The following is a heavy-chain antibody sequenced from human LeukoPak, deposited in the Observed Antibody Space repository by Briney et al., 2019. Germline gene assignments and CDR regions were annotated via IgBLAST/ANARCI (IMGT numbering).Heavy chain of an antibody. CDR1: GDSISSTNFF. D-gene: IGHD6-6*01. CDR2: IFARGST. Sequence: PSQTLSLTCTVSGDSISSTNFFWGWVRQPAGKGLEWIGRIFARGSTDYSPSLKSRVTISLDTSKNQFSLKLTSVTAADTAVYYCVGDSGYSSSSVYWGQGPLVTVSS. CDR3: VGDSGYSSSSVY. J-gene: IGHJ4*02. V-gene: IGHV4-61*02.